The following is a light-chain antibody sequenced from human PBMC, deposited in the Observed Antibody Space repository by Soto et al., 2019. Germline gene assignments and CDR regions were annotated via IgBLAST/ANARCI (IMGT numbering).Light chain of an antibody. V-gene: IGKV3-15*01. J-gene: IGKJ2*01. CDR2: GAF. Sequence: EIVMTQSPVTLSVSPGERATLSCRASQSVSSNLAWYQQKPGQAPSLLIYGAFTRDTGIPARFSGTGSGTEFTLTISSLQSEDFALYYCQQCFNWPPYTFGQGTKVDI. CDR3: QQCFNWPPYT. CDR1: QSVSSN.